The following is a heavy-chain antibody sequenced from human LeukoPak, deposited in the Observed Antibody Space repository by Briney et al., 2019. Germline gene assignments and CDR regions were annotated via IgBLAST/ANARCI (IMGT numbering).Heavy chain of an antibody. Sequence: GGSLRLSCAASGFTFSSYRMNWVRQAPGKGLEWVSYISSSSSTIYYADSVKGRFTISRDNAKNSLYLQMNSLRDEDTAVYYCARVRRDSSSWYGGDWFDPWGQGTLVTVSS. J-gene: IGHJ5*02. V-gene: IGHV3-48*02. D-gene: IGHD6-13*01. CDR2: ISSSSSTI. CDR3: ARVRRDSSSWYGGDWFDP. CDR1: GFTFSSYR.